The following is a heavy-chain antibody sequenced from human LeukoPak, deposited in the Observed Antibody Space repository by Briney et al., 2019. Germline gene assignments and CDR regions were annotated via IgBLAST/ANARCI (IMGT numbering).Heavy chain of an antibody. V-gene: IGHV3-74*03. CDR3: ARVRMGDDFNPFDY. CDR2: INSDGSET. CDR1: GLTFSSLW. Sequence: GGYLRLLCAATGLTFSSLWIYWVRHASGKGLVWVSRINSDGSETMYADSVKGRFTISRDNAKNTLYLEMNTLRAEDTAVYYCARVRMGDDFNPFDYWGQGTLVTVSS. D-gene: IGHD3-16*01. J-gene: IGHJ4*02.